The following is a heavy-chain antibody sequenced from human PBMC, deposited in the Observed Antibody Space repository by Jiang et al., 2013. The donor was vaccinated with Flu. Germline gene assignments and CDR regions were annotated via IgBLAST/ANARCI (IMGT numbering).Heavy chain of an antibody. D-gene: IGHD3-22*01. CDR3: AKDLGYYYDSSGYYDY. J-gene: IGHJ4*02. Sequence: EWVSAISGSGGSTYYADSVKGRFTISRDNSKNTLYLQMNSLRAEDTAVYYCAKDLGYYYDSSGYYDYWGQGTLVTVSS. V-gene: IGHV3-23*01. CDR2: ISGSGGST.